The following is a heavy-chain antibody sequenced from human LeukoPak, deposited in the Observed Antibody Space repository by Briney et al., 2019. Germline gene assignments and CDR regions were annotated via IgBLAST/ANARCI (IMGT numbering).Heavy chain of an antibody. D-gene: IGHD6-6*01. CDR3: ARDRLEEYSSTRGDFDY. CDR2: IYYSGST. J-gene: IGHJ4*02. Sequence: RPSETLSLTCTVSGGSISSSSYYWGWIRQPPGKGLEWIGSIYYSGSTYYNPSLKSRVTISVDTSKNQFSLKLSSVTAADTAVYYCARDRLEEYSSTRGDFDYWGQGTLVTVSS. V-gene: IGHV4-39*07. CDR1: GGSISSSSYY.